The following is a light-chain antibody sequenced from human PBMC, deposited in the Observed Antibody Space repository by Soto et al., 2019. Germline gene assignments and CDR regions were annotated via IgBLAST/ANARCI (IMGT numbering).Light chain of an antibody. Sequence: IVLSRSPGTLSLSPGEGATLSCRAGQSVSSSYLAWYQQKPGQAPRLLIYGASSRATGIPDRFRGSGSGTDFTLTISRLEPEDFAVYYCQQYGSSRSITFGQGTRLEIK. CDR3: QQYGSSRSIT. V-gene: IGKV3-20*01. CDR1: QSVSSSY. J-gene: IGKJ5*01. CDR2: GAS.